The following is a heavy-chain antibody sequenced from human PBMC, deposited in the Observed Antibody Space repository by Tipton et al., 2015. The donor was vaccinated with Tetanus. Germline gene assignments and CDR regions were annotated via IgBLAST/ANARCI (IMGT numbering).Heavy chain of an antibody. CDR1: GGSISSYY. CDR3: ARDRFSGYYYYYSGMDV. Sequence: TLSLTCTVSGGSISSYYWSWIRQPAGKGLEWIGRIYTSGSTNYNPSLKSRVTMSVDTSKNQFSLKLSSVTAADTAVYYCARDRFSGYYYYYSGMDVWGQGTTVTVSS. D-gene: IGHD3-22*01. J-gene: IGHJ6*02. V-gene: IGHV4-4*07. CDR2: IYTSGST.